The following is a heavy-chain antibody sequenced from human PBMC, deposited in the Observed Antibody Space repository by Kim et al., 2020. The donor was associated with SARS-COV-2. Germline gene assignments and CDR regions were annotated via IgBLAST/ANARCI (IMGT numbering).Heavy chain of an antibody. V-gene: IGHV3-23*01. CDR2: ISASGGDT. CDR3: AKVTIVTAPFYDY. CDR1: GFTFSSYA. D-gene: IGHD4-4*01. Sequence: GGSLRLSCAASGFTFSSYALSWVRQAPGKGLEWVSRISASGGDTYYADSVQGRFTISRDNSKNALNLEMNSLRGEDTALYDCAKVTIVTAPFYDYCGQGT. J-gene: IGHJ4*02.